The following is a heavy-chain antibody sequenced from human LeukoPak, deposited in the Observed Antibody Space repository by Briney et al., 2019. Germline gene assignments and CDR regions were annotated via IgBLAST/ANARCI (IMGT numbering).Heavy chain of an antibody. CDR2: ISYDGSNK. CDR3: AKRSGYSSGWYPDYFDY. D-gene: IGHD6-19*01. J-gene: IGHJ4*02. Sequence: GGSLRLSCAASGFTFSSYGMHWVRQAPCKGLEWVAVISYDGSNKYYADSVKGRFTISRDNSKNTLYLQMNSLRAEDTAVYYCAKRSGYSSGWYPDYFDYWGQGTLVTVSS. V-gene: IGHV3-30*18. CDR1: GFTFSSYG.